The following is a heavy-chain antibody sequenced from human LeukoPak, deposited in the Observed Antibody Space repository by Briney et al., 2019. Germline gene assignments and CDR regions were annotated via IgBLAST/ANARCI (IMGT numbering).Heavy chain of an antibody. Sequence: PGGSLRLSCAASGFTFDEYGMTWVRQAPGQGLEWVSGISRNGGSTGYADSVKGRFTISRDNVKNYVFLQMNSLRAEDTALYYCVRSITMFQHWGQGTLVTVSS. D-gene: IGHD3-10*01. CDR2: ISRNGGST. CDR3: VRSITMFQH. V-gene: IGHV3-20*04. CDR1: GFTFDEYG. J-gene: IGHJ1*01.